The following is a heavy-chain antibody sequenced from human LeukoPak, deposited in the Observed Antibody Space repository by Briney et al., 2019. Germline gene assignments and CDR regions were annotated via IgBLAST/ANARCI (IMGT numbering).Heavy chain of an antibody. D-gene: IGHD1-14*01. J-gene: IGHJ4*02. CDR3: ARGVPSGRSIQIDY. V-gene: IGHV3-30-3*01. CDR1: GFTFSSYA. Sequence: GGSLRLSCAASGFTFSSYAMHWVRQAPGKGLEWVAVISYDGSNKYYADSVKGRFTISRDNSKNTLYLQMNSLRAEDTAVYYCARGVPSGRSIQIDYWGQGTLVTVSS. CDR2: ISYDGSNK.